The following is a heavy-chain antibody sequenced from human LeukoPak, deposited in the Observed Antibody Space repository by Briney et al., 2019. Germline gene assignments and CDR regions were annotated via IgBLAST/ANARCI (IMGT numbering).Heavy chain of an antibody. D-gene: IGHD3-22*01. J-gene: IGHJ6*03. CDR1: TVSSCSFY. V-gene: IGHV4-39*07. CDR3: ARERGGYYDSSGEYKRFHYMDV. CDR2: IYYSGST. Sequence: PSETLSRTGTGSTVSSCSFYWSWIRQPPGNGLEGIGSIYYSGSTYYNPSLKSRVIISEDTVRNEFSRQLSSMPAADPAVYYCARERGGYYDSSGEYKRFHYMDVWGKGTTVTVSS.